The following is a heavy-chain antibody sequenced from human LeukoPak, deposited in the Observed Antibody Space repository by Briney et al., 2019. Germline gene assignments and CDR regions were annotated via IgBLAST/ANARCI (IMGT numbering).Heavy chain of an antibody. V-gene: IGHV4-39*01. CDR1: GGSISSSSYY. CDR2: IYYSGST. CDR3: ARHPSDRISRQRPTTGYFDY. J-gene: IGHJ4*02. Sequence: SETLSLTCTVSGGSISSSSYYWGWIRQPRGKGLEWIGSIYYSGSTYYNPSLKSRVTISVDTSKNQFSLKLSSVTAADTAVYYCARHPSDRISRQRPTTGYFDYWGQGTLVTVSS. D-gene: IGHD2/OR15-2a*01.